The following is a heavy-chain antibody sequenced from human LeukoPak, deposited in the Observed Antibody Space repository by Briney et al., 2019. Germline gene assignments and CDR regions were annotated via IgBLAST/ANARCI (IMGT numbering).Heavy chain of an antibody. Sequence: PGTSLTLSCAASGFTLTTYGMHWVRQAPGKGLEWVAVIWYDGSNKYYVDSVKGRFTISRDNSKNTLYLQMNSLRAEDTAVYYCARDPMVRGTRYYFDYWGQGTLVTVSS. CDR3: ARDPMVRGTRYYFDY. D-gene: IGHD3-10*01. V-gene: IGHV3-33*08. J-gene: IGHJ4*02. CDR2: IWYDGSNK. CDR1: GFTLTTYG.